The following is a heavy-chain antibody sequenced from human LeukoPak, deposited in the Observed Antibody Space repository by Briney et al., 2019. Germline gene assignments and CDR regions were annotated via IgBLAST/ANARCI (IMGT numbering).Heavy chain of an antibody. V-gene: IGHV3-30*02. CDR2: IRYDGSNK. D-gene: IGHD2-2*01. CDR1: GFTFSSYG. CDR3: AREPSLRYCSSTSCHMDV. Sequence: PGGSLRLSCAASGFTFSSYGMHWVRQAPGKGLEWVAFIRYDGSNKYYADSVKGRFTISRDNSKNTLYLQMNSLRSEDTAVYYCAREPSLRYCSSTSCHMDVWGKGTTVTVSS. J-gene: IGHJ6*03.